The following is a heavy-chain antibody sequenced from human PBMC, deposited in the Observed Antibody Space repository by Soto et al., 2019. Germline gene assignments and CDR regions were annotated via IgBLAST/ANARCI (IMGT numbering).Heavy chain of an antibody. V-gene: IGHV3-30-3*01. J-gene: IGHJ6*01. D-gene: IGHD5-18*01. Sequence: QVQLVESGGGVVQPGRSLRLSCAASGFTFSSYAMHWVRQAPGKGLEWVAVISYDGSNKYYADSVKGRFTISRDNSKNTLYLQMNSLRAEDTAVYYCARERATTGSYGYYYYYYGMDVW. CDR3: ARERATTGSYGYYYYYYGMDV. CDR1: GFTFSSYA. CDR2: ISYDGSNK.